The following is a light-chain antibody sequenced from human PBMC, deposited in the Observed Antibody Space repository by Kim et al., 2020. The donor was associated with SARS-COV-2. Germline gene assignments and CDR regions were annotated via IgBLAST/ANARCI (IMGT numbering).Light chain of an antibody. CDR3: TSYSSTRGVL. CDR2: AVS. J-gene: IGLJ2*01. Sequence: GQSITISCTGTSSDIGCYNYVSWHQQHPGKAPTLIIYAVSDRPSGVSDRFSGSKSGNTASLTISGLQAEDEADYYCTSYSSTRGVLFGGGTQLTVL. V-gene: IGLV2-14*03. CDR1: SSDIGCYNY.